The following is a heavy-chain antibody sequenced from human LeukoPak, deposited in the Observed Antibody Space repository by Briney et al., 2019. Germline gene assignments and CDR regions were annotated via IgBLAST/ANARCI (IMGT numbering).Heavy chain of an antibody. CDR1: VNTFIGYW. CDR3: AREGQQLKHFDY. CDR2: INPRGDAT. J-gene: IGHJ4*02. D-gene: IGHD1-1*01. Sequence: GASVTVSCKASVNTFIGYWIHWVRQAPGQGLEWMGAINPRGDATIGAQKFQGRVTTTRDTSTGTVYIELSSLRSEDTAVYYCAREGQQLKHFDYWGQGTLVTVSS. V-gene: IGHV1-46*01.